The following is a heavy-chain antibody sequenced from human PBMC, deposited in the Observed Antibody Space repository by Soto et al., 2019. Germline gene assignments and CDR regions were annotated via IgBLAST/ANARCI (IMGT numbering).Heavy chain of an antibody. CDR2: TYYRSKWYN. D-gene: IGHD2-15*01. CDR1: GDSVSSNSAT. Sequence: QVQLQQSGPGLVKPSQTLSLTCAISGDSVSSNSATWSWIRQSPSRGLEWLGRTYYRSKWYNEYAVSVRSRITINPDTSKNQFSMQLNSVTPEDSAVYYCARKYGYSFDYWGQGTLVTVSS. V-gene: IGHV6-1*01. CDR3: ARKYGYSFDY. J-gene: IGHJ4*02.